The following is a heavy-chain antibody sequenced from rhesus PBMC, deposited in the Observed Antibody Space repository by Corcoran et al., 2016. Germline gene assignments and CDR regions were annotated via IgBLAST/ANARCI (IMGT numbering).Heavy chain of an antibody. CDR1: GYSISSNY. V-gene: IGHV4-160*01. CDR3: ARESNYFDY. J-gene: IGHJ4*01. CDR2: IFGKRGST. Sequence: QVQLQESGPGLVKPSETLSLTCAVSGYSISSNYWSWIRQPPGKGLEWIGYIFGKRGSTYSHPSLKSPFTISTDTSKNQFSLKLSSVTAADTAVYYCARESNYFDYWGQGVLVTVSS.